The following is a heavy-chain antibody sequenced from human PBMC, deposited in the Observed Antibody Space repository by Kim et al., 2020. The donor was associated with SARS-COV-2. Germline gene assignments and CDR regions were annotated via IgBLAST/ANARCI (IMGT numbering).Heavy chain of an antibody. Sequence: GGRTSNRQKFQGSVTMTRDTSTSTVYMELSSLRSEDTAVYYCARGPSFDYWGQGTLVTVSS. CDR2: GGRT. V-gene: IGHV1-46*01. CDR3: ARGPSFDY. J-gene: IGHJ4*02.